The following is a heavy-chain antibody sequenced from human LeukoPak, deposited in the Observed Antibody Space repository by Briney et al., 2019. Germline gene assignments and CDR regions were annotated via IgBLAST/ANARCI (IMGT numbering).Heavy chain of an antibody. CDR2: ISGDGVST. J-gene: IGHJ4*02. CDR3: AKESGKFDY. V-gene: IGHV3-43*02. Sequence: GGSLRLSCVASGLPIADFAMHWVRRAPGKGLEWVSLISGDGVSTFYADSVKGRFSISRDNSKNSLYLEMNSLSTEDAAMYYCAKESGKFDYWGQGTLVAVSS. CDR1: GLPIADFA.